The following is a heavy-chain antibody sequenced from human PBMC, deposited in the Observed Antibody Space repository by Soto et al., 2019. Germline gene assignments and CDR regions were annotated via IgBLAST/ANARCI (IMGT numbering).Heavy chain of an antibody. V-gene: IGHV4-39*01. D-gene: IGHD3-10*01. CDR2: IYYSGST. J-gene: IGHJ6*02. CDR3: ARRGSGSYYEYYYYYGMDV. Sequence: SETLCLTCTFSGGSISSSSYYWGWIRQPRGKGLEWIGRIYYSGSTYYNPSLKSRVTISVDTSKNQFSLKLSSVTAADTAVYYCARRGSGSYYEYYYYYGMDVWGQATTVT. CDR1: GGSISSSSYY.